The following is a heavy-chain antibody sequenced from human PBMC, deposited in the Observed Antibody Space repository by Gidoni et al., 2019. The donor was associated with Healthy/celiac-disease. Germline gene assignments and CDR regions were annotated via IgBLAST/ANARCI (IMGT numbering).Heavy chain of an antibody. CDR1: GFTFSSYS. V-gene: IGHV3-21*01. CDR2: ISSSSSYI. J-gene: IGHJ4*02. CDR3: ARGTVRYSYGYFY. D-gene: IGHD5-18*01. Sequence: EVQLVESGGGLVKPGGSLSLSCAASGFTFSSYSMNWVRQAPGKGLEWVSSISSSSSYIYYADSVKGRFTISRDNAKNSLYLQMNSLRAEDTAVYYCARGTVRYSYGYFYWGQGTLVTVSS.